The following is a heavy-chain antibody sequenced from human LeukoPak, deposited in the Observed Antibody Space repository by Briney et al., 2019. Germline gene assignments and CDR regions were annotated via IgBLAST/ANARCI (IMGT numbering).Heavy chain of an antibody. CDR3: AKAMESTITDLDY. CDR2: TTGSGGST. D-gene: IGHD3-3*01. V-gene: IGHV3-23*01. Sequence: GGSLRLSCAASGLTFSTYAMSWVRQAPGKGLEWVSATTGSGGSTYYADSVKGRFTISRDNSRNTLYLQMNSLRAGDTAVYYCAKAMESTITDLDYWGQGTLVTVAS. J-gene: IGHJ4*02. CDR1: GLTFSTYA.